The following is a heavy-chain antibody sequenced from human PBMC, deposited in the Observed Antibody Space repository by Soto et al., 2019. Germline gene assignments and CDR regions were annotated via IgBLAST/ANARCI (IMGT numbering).Heavy chain of an antibody. V-gene: IGHV3-48*01. CDR1: LFTFSSYS. CDR3: ARDHYDFWSGYPLFDY. Sequence: GWSLRLSCAASLFTFSSYSMNWVRQSPVKGLEWVSYISSSSSTIYYADSVKGRFTISRDNAKNSLYLQMNSLRAEDTAVYYCARDHYDFWSGYPLFDYWGQGTLVTVSS. J-gene: IGHJ4*02. D-gene: IGHD3-3*01. CDR2: ISSSSSTI.